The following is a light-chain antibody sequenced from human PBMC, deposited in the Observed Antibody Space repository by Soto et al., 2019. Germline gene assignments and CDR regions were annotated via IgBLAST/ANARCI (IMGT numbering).Light chain of an antibody. CDR3: MQLLQTPLT. V-gene: IGKV2-28*01. Sequence: DIVMTQSPLSLPVTPGEPASISCRSSQSLIHSNGYNYLAWFLQKAGQSPQLLIYLGSSRAAGVPDRFSGSGSGTDFTLQISRVEAEDVGVSYCMQLLQTPLTFGGGTKVDIK. CDR1: QSLIHSNGYNY. CDR2: LGS. J-gene: IGKJ4*01.